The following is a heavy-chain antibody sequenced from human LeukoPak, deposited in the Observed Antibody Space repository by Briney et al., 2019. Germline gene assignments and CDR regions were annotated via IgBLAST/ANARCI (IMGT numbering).Heavy chain of an antibody. D-gene: IGHD2-15*01. CDR2: MNPNSGNT. CDR3: AREQYCSGGSCYWFDP. Sequence: ASVKVSCKASGYTFTSYDINWVRQAPGQGLEWMGWMNPNSGNTGYAQKFQGRVTMTRNTSISTAYMELSSLRSEDTAVYYCAREQYCSGGSCYWFDPWGQGTLVTVSS. V-gene: IGHV1-8*01. J-gene: IGHJ5*02. CDR1: GYTFTSYD.